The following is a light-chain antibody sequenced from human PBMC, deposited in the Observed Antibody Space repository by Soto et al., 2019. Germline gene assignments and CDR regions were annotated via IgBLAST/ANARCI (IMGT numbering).Light chain of an antibody. CDR1: SRDVGGSNY. CDR2: EVS. V-gene: IGLV2-14*01. Sequence: QSALIQPASVSGSPGQSITISCTGTSRDVGGSNYVSWYQHHPHRAPKLLIYEVSYRPSGVSSRFSGSKSGNTASLTISGLQAEDEADYYCSSYTSSSTVGVFGGGTKLTVL. J-gene: IGLJ3*02. CDR3: SSYTSSSTVGV.